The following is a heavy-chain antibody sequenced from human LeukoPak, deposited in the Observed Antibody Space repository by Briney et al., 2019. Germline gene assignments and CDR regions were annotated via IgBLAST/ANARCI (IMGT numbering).Heavy chain of an antibody. D-gene: IGHD4-17*01. CDR1: GDSISSYY. CDR2: FYASGNT. V-gene: IGHV4-4*07. J-gene: IGHJ4*02. Sequence: SETLSLTCTVSGDSISSYYWSWIRQAAGKGLEWIGRFYASGNTNYNPSLKSRVTMSVDTSNNQFSLTLNSVTAADTAVYYCARDPTTMTTSFDSWGQGILVTVSS. CDR3: ARDPTTMTTSFDS.